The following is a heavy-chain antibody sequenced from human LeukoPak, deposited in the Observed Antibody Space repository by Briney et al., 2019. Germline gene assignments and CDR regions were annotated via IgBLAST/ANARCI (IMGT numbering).Heavy chain of an antibody. J-gene: IGHJ4*02. CDR1: GGSISSSSYY. D-gene: IGHD3-22*01. V-gene: IGHV4-39*01. CDR3: ASCDSSGYLFDY. CDR2: IYYSGST. Sequence: SETLSLTCTVSGGSISSSSYYWGWIRQPPGKGLEWIGSIYYSGSTYYNPSLKSRVTLSVDTSKNQFSLKLSSVTAADTAVYYCASCDSSGYLFDYWGQGTLVTVSS.